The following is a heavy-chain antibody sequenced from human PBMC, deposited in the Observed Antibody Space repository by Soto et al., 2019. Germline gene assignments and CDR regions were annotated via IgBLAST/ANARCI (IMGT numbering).Heavy chain of an antibody. Sequence: EVHLLESGGDLVQPGGSLRLSCTASGLTFSTYAMSWVRQAPGKGLEWVSAIGGSGTGGRTYYADSVKGRFTISRDNSKNTVYLQMNSLRADDTAVYYCAKSHGGIDGYNSDYYGMDVWGQGTTVTVSS. J-gene: IGHJ6*02. D-gene: IGHD5-12*01. CDR3: AKSHGGIDGYNSDYYGMDV. CDR1: GLTFSTYA. CDR2: IGGSGTGGRT. V-gene: IGHV3-23*01.